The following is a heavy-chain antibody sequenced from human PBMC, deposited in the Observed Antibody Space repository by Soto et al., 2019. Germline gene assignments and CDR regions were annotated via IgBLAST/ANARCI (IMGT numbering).Heavy chain of an antibody. CDR1: GDTFTSYA. CDR3: ARDRDDYGDYGAFDI. CDR2: INAGNGNT. D-gene: IGHD4-17*01. V-gene: IGHV1-3*01. Sequence: ASVKVSCKASGDTFTSYAMHWVRQAPGQRLEWMGWINAGNGNTKYSQKFQGRVTITRDSSASTAYMELSSLRSEDTAVYYCARDRDDYGDYGAFDIWGQGTMVTVSS. J-gene: IGHJ3*02.